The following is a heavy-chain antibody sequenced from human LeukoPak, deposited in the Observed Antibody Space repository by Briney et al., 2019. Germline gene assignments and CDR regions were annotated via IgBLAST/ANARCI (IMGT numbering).Heavy chain of an antibody. D-gene: IGHD5-18*01. V-gene: IGHV3-7*01. CDR1: GFTFSSYW. CDR2: IKQDGSEK. Sequence: GGSLRLSCAASGFTFSSYWMSWVRQAPGKGLEWVANIKQDGSEKYYVDSVKGRFTISRDNAKNSLYLQMNSLRAEDTAVYYCARSVQIQLWSYDAFDIWGQGTMVTVSS. J-gene: IGHJ3*02. CDR3: ARSVQIQLWSYDAFDI.